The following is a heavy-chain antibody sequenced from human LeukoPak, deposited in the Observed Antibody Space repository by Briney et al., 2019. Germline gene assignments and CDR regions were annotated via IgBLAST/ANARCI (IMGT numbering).Heavy chain of an antibody. CDR2: IYTSGST. D-gene: IGHD3-3*01. V-gene: IGHV4-4*07. J-gene: IGHJ4*02. CDR1: GGSISSYY. Sequence: SETLSLTCTVSGGSISSYYWSWIWQPAGKGLEWIGRIYTSGSTNYNPSLKSRVTMSVDTSKNQFSLKLSSVTAADTAVYYCARTTIFGVVEDYWGQGTLVTVSS. CDR3: ARTTIFGVVEDY.